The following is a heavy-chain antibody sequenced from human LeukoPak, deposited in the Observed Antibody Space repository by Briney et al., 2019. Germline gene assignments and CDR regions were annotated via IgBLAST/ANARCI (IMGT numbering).Heavy chain of an antibody. D-gene: IGHD2-2*03. V-gene: IGHV3-23*01. J-gene: IGHJ4*02. CDR1: GSNFRDYA. CDR2: LRGNDEA. CDR3: ARASWISHADAVC. Sequence: GGSLRLSCAASGSNFRDYAMSWVRQSPARGLEWVSSLRGNDEAFYAKSVRGRFTLSRDNSKNTVYLQLNNLGGEDTAIYYCARASWISHADAVCWGQGTLVTVAS.